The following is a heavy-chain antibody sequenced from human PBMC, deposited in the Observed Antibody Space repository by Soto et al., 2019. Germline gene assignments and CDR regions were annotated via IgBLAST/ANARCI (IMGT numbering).Heavy chain of an antibody. D-gene: IGHD6-13*01. J-gene: IGHJ6*02. CDR1: GGSISSSSYY. V-gene: IGHV4-61*01. Sequence: SETLSLTCTVSGGSISSSSYYWNWIRQPPGKGLEWIGYIYYSGSTNYNPSLKSRVTISLDTSKNQFSLKLSSVTAADTAVYYCASSNIAAAGFYYYGMDVWGRGTTVTVSS. CDR2: IYYSGST. CDR3: ASSNIAAAGFYYYGMDV.